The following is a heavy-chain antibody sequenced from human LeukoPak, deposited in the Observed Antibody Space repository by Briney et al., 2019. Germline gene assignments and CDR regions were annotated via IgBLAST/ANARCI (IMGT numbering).Heavy chain of an antibody. CDR1: GGSFSGYY. CDR2: INHSGST. D-gene: IGHD4-11*01. V-gene: IGHV4-34*01. Sequence: SETLSLTCAVYGGSFSGYYWSWIRQPPGKGLEWIGEINHSGSTNYNPSLKSRVTISVDTSKNQFSLKLSSVTVADTAAYYCARAMGYSFYYYYYYYMDVWGKGTTVTVSS. J-gene: IGHJ6*03. CDR3: ARAMGYSFYYYYYYYMDV.